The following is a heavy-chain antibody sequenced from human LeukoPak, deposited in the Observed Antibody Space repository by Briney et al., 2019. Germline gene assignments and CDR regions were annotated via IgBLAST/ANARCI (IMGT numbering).Heavy chain of an antibody. J-gene: IGHJ5*02. D-gene: IGHD6-19*01. CDR2: INHSGST. Sequence: PSETLSLTCTVSGYSISSGYYWSWIRQPPGKGLEWIGEINHSGSTNYNPSLKSRVAISVDTSKNQFSLKLSSVTAADTAVYYCAIEPYSSGWYGNWFDPWGQGTLVTVSS. CDR3: AIEPYSSGWYGNWFDP. CDR1: GYSISSGYY. V-gene: IGHV4-38-2*02.